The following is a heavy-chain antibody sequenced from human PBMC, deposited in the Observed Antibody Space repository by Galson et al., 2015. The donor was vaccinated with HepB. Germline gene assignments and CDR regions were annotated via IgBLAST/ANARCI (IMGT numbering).Heavy chain of an antibody. CDR2: ISSSSSYI. CDR3: ARASPYSGFRYYFDY. V-gene: IGHV3-21*04. CDR1: GFTFSSYS. J-gene: IGHJ4*02. Sequence: SLRLSCAASGFTFSSYSMNWVRQAPGKGLEWVSSISSSSSYIYYADSAKGRFTISRDNAKNSLYLQMNSLRAEDTAVYYCARASPYSGFRYYFDYWGQGTLVTVSS. D-gene: IGHD1-26*01.